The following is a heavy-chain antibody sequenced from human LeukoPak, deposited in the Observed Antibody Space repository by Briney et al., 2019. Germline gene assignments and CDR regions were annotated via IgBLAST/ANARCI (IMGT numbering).Heavy chain of an antibody. Sequence: SETLSLTCTVSGGSISTYYWSWIRQPPGKGLEWIGYIYYSGSTNYNPSLKSRVTISVDTSKNQFSLKLSSVTAADTAVFYCARPAAGTVDAFDIWGQGTMVTVSS. D-gene: IGHD6-19*01. V-gene: IGHV4-59*08. CDR2: IYYSGST. CDR3: ARPAAGTVDAFDI. J-gene: IGHJ3*02. CDR1: GGSISTYY.